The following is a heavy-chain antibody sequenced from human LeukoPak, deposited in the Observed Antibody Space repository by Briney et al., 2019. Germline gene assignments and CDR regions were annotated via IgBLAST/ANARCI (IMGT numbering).Heavy chain of an antibody. V-gene: IGHV1-18*01. CDR2: ISTYNRHT. CDR3: ARGLGTTAFADYDF. J-gene: IGHJ4*02. Sequence: ASEKVSCKTSGYAFSTSGITWVRQAPGQGLEWMGWISTYNRHTTYAQKFQGRLIMTIDTSTTTAYKELRSLTYDDTAMYYCARGLGTTAFADYDFWGQGTLVTVSS. D-gene: IGHD3/OR15-3a*01. CDR1: GYAFSTSG.